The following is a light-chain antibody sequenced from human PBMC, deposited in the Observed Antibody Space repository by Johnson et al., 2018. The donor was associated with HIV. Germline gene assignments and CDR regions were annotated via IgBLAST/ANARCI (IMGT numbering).Light chain of an antibody. J-gene: IGLJ1*01. CDR3: GTWANSLSAYV. CDR1: NSNIGSYY. Sequence: HSVLTQPASVSAASGQKVNISCSGSNSNIGSYYVSWYQHLPGTAPKLLIYDNTKRPSGIPDRLSGSKSDPSATLGITGLQTGDEADYFCGTWANSLSAYVFATGTKVTVL. V-gene: IGLV1-51*01. CDR2: DNT.